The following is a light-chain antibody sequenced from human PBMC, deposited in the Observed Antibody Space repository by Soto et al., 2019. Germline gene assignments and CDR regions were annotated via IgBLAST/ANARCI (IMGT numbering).Light chain of an antibody. CDR1: QSISSW. CDR2: DAS. Sequence: DIQMTQSPSTLSASVGDRVTITCRASQSISSWLAWYQQKPGKAPKFLIYDASSLESGVPSRFSGSGSGTEFTLTISSLQPDDFATYYCQQYDVYWTFGQGTRLEIK. CDR3: QQYDVYWT. V-gene: IGKV1-5*01. J-gene: IGKJ5*01.